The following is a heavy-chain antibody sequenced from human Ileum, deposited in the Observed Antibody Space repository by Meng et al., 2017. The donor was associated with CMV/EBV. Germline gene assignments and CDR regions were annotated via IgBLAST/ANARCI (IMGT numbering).Heavy chain of an antibody. D-gene: IGHD2/OR15-2a*01. CDR3: ERDLVTYGMDV. J-gene: IGHJ6*02. V-gene: IGHV3-7*01. CDR1: GFTFSSYW. CDR2: IKQDGSEK. Sequence: GESLKISCAASGFTFSSYWMSWVRQAPGKGLEWVANIKQDGSEKYYVDSVKGRFTISRDNAKNSLYLQMNSLRAEDTAVYYCERDLVTYGMDVWGQGTTVTVSS.